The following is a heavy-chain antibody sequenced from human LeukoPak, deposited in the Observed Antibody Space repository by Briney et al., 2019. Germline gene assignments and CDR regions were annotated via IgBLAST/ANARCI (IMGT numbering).Heavy chain of an antibody. CDR2: ISADGSDT. CDR1: GFTFRNYW. Sequence: PGGSLRLSCAASGFTFRNYWMHWVRQAPGKGLMWVSRISADGSDTAYADSVKGRFTISRDNAKNTLSLQMNSLGDDDTAVYYCARVHVSGWRGVGYWGQGTLVTVSS. CDR3: ARVHVSGWRGVGY. J-gene: IGHJ4*02. D-gene: IGHD6-19*01. V-gene: IGHV3-74*01.